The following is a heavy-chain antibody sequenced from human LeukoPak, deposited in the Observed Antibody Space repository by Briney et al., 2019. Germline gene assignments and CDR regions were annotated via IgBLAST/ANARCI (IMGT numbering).Heavy chain of an antibody. CDR3: ARGHHYDFWSGYLYYFDY. V-gene: IGHV4-59*01. D-gene: IGHD3-3*01. J-gene: IGHJ4*02. Sequence: SETLSLTCTVSGGSISDYYWSWIRQPPGKGLEWIGYISYSGSTNYNPSLKSRVTISVDTSKNQFSLKLNSVTAADTAVYYCARGHHYDFWSGYLYYFDYWGQGTLVTVSS. CDR1: GGSISDYY. CDR2: ISYSGST.